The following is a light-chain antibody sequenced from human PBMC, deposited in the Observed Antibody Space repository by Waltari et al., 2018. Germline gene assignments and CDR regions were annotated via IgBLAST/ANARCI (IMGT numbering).Light chain of an antibody. Sequence: QSALTQPPSVSGTPGQTVTISCSGTRSNIGANTVNWYQQVPGTAPKLLIFSANQRSSGIPDRLSGSKSCTSASLAISGLQSDDEADYFCATWDANVNAQVVFGGGTTVTV. CDR2: SAN. J-gene: IGLJ2*01. CDR1: RSNIGANT. V-gene: IGLV1-44*01. CDR3: ATWDANVNAQVV.